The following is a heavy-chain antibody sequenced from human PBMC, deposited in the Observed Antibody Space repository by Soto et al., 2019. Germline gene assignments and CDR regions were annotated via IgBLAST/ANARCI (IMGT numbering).Heavy chain of an antibody. CDR1: GYTFTIYC. Sequence: ASVKVSCKASGYTFTIYCISWVRQAPGQGLEWMGWISAYNGNTNYAQKLQGRVTMTTDTSTSTAYMELRSLRSDDTAVYYCARAFRSGSSSYGMDVWGQGTTVTVSS. V-gene: IGHV1-18*01. CDR3: ARAFRSGSSSYGMDV. J-gene: IGHJ6*02. CDR2: ISAYNGNT. D-gene: IGHD1-26*01.